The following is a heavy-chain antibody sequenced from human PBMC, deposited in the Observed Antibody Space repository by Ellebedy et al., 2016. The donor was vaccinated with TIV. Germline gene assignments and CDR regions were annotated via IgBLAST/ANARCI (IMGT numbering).Heavy chain of an antibody. CDR2: MSNDGSNT. CDR1: GFTFSSYA. Sequence: GESLKISCAASGFTFSSYAMHWVRQAPGKGLEWVAVMSNDGSNTYYVDSVRGRFTISRDNSRNTVYLEMNSQRAEDTALYYCARDLDKSSGWYGGAAYWGQGTQVTVSS. V-gene: IGHV3-30*03. D-gene: IGHD6-19*01. J-gene: IGHJ4*02. CDR3: ARDLDKSSGWYGGAAY.